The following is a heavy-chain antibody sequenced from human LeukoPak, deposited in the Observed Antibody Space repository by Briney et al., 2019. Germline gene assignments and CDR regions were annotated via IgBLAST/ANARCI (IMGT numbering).Heavy chain of an antibody. CDR1: GYTFTTYG. CDR3: ALGVALYYFDY. J-gene: IGHJ4*02. D-gene: IGHD2-15*01. V-gene: IGHV1-18*01. Sequence: ASVKVSCKASGYTFTTYGISWVRQAPGQGLEWMGWISAYNGNTNYAQKLQGRVTMTTDTSTSTAYMELRTLISDDTAVYYCALGVALYYFDYWGQGTLVTVSS. CDR2: ISAYNGNT.